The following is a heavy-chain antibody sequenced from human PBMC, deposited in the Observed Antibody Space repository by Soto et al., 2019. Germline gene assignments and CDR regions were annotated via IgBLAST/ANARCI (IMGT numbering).Heavy chain of an antibody. CDR3: ARASYESSTYYLDY. Sequence: PSETLSLTCTVSGASISSGDYYWTWIRQPPGKGLEWIGSIYYTGNTYYNPSLKSRVTISVDTSNNQFSLKLSSVTAADTAVYYCARASYESSTYYLDYWGQGTLVTVSS. D-gene: IGHD3-22*01. V-gene: IGHV4-30-4*01. CDR1: GASISSGDYY. J-gene: IGHJ4*02. CDR2: IYYTGNT.